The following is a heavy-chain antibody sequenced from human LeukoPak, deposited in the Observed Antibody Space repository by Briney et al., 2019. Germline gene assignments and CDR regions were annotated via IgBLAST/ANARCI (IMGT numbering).Heavy chain of an antibody. CDR1: GGSFSGYY. V-gene: IGHV4-34*01. Sequence: SETLSLTCAVYGGSFSGYYWSWIRQPPGKGLDWIGEINHSGSTNYNPSLKSRVTISVDTSKNQFSLKLSSVTAADTAVYYCARRGGSGRAFDYWGQGTLVTVSS. CDR3: ARRGGSGRAFDY. J-gene: IGHJ4*02. D-gene: IGHD1-26*01. CDR2: INHSGST.